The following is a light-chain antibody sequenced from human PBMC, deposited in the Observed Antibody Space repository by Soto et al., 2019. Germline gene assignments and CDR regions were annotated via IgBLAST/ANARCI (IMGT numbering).Light chain of an antibody. Sequence: DIQMTQSPSSLSASVGDRVTMTCRASQPISIYLNWYQQKPGKAPKLLIYAASSLQSGVPSRFSGSGSGTDFTLTISSLQPEDFATYYCQQSYSTPNTFGQGTKLEIK. CDR3: QQSYSTPNT. CDR2: AAS. J-gene: IGKJ2*01. CDR1: QPISIY. V-gene: IGKV1-39*01.